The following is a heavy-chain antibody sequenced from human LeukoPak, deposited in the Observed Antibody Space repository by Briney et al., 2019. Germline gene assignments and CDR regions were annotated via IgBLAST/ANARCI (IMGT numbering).Heavy chain of an antibody. CDR1: GYTFTGYY. V-gene: IGHV1-2*02. J-gene: IGHJ3*02. CDR3: ARDRAVLRAFDI. D-gene: IGHD6-19*01. Sequence: ASVKVSCKASGYTFTGYYMHWVRQAPGQGLEWMGWINPNSGGTNYAQKFQGRVTMTRDSSISTAYMELSRLRSDDTAVYYCARDRAVLRAFDIWGQGTMVIVSS. CDR2: INPNSGGT.